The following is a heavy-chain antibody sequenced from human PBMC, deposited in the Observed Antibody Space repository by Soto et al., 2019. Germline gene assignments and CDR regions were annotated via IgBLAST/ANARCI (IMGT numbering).Heavy chain of an antibody. Sequence: PGGSLRLSCAASGSTFSSYWMSWVRQAPGKGLEWVANIKQDGSEKHYVDSVKGRFTISRDNAKNSLYPQMNSLRAEDTAVYYCARVVLVRFPLDYWGQGTLVTVSS. J-gene: IGHJ4*02. CDR3: ARVVLVRFPLDY. D-gene: IGHD3-3*01. CDR2: IKQDGSEK. CDR1: GSTFSSYW. V-gene: IGHV3-7*01.